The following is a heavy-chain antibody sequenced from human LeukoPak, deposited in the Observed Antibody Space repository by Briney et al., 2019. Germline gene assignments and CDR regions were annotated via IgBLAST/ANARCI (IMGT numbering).Heavy chain of an antibody. V-gene: IGHV4-39*01. J-gene: IGHJ5*02. D-gene: IGHD1-26*01. CDR2: IYYSGST. CDR3: ARHGYSGSYYGLSWFDP. CDR1: GGSISSSGYY. Sequence: SETLSLTCTVSGGSISSSGYYWGWIRQPTGKGLEWIASIYYSGSTYYNPSLKSRVTISVDTSKNQLPLKLSSLTAADTAVYYCARHGYSGSYYGLSWFDPWGQGTLVTVSS.